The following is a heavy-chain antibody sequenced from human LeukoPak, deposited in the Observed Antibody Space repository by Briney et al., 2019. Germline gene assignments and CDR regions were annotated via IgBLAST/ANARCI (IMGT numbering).Heavy chain of an antibody. CDR3: ASLNCSGGSCYSYFQH. CDR1: GYSISSGYY. Sequence: SETLSLTCAVSGYSISSGYYWGWIRQPPGKGPEWIGSIYHSGSTYYNPSLKSRVTISVDTSKNQFSLKLSSVTAADTAVYYCASLNCSGGSCYSYFQHWGQGTLVTVSS. V-gene: IGHV4-38-2*01. D-gene: IGHD2-15*01. CDR2: IYHSGST. J-gene: IGHJ1*01.